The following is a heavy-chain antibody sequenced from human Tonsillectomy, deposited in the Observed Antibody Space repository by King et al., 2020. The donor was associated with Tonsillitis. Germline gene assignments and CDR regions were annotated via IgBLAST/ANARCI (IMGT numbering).Heavy chain of an antibody. D-gene: IGHD6-19*01. CDR2: ISGSGSNT. CDR3: AKGGEAVAVWFDP. CDR1: GFKFSNYA. Sequence: VQLVESGGGLVQPGGSLRLSCAASGFKFSNYAMSWVRQAPGKGLEWVSTISGSGSNTSYADSVKGRFTISRDNSKNTQYLQMNSLRAEDTAVYYCAKGGEAVAVWFDPWGQGTLVTVSS. V-gene: IGHV3-23*04. J-gene: IGHJ5*02.